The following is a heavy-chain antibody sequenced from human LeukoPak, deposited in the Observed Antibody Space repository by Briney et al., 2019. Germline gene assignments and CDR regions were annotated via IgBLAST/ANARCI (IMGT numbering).Heavy chain of an antibody. Sequence: PSETLSLTCTVSGYSISSYSWTWIRQPADKGLEWIGRVFINGITYSNPSLENRVTLSLGTSRSQSSLRLKTVTTADTAAYYCPREEPGRVLHYWSQGTLVTVSS. CDR2: VFINGIT. CDR3: PREEPGRVLHY. J-gene: IGHJ4*02. V-gene: IGHV4-4*07. D-gene: IGHD3/OR15-3a*01. CDR1: GYSISSYS.